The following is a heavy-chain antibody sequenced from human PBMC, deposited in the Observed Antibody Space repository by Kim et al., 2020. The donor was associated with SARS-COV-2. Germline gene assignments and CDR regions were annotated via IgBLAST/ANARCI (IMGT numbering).Heavy chain of an antibody. V-gene: IGHV3-30*07. D-gene: IGHD3-10*01. Sequence: ADTVQGRFTVSRDNSKNTLCLQMNGLRAWDTAVYYCARTLVLSGYYGMDVWGQGTTVTVSS. J-gene: IGHJ6*02. CDR3: ARTLVLSGYYGMDV.